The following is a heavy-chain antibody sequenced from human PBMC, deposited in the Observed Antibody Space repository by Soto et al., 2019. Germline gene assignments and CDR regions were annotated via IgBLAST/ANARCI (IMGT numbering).Heavy chain of an antibody. CDR1: GGTFSSYT. J-gene: IGHJ4*02. CDR3: ARDGGSSDY. CDR2: IIPILGIA. D-gene: IGHD5-12*01. Sequence: QVQLVQSGAEVKKPGSSVKVSCKASGGTFSSYTISWLRQAPGQGLEWMGRIIPILGIANYAQKFQGRVTITADKPTSTAYMELSSIRSDDTAVYYCARDGGSSDYWGQGTLVTVSS. V-gene: IGHV1-69*08.